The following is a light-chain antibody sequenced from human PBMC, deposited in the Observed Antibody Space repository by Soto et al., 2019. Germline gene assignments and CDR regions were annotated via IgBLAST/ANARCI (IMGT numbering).Light chain of an antibody. V-gene: IGLV2-23*01. CDR3: CSYAGTNTHV. Sequence: QSVLTQPASVSGSPGLSITISCTGTNNDVGNSDLVSWYRQYPGKAPTLMIYETNRRPSGVSNRFSGSKSGNTASLTISGLQAEDEADYYCCSYAGTNTHVYGTGTKVTVL. CDR1: NNDVGNSDL. CDR2: ETN. J-gene: IGLJ1*01.